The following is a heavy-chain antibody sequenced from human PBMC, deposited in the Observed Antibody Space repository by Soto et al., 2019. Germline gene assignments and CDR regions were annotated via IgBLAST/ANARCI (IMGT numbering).Heavy chain of an antibody. V-gene: IGHV3-23*01. CDR3: VKGGWLDF. CDR1: GFTFNTFE. D-gene: IGHD3-16*01. CDR2: ISTDSSIA. J-gene: IGHJ5*01. Sequence: EVQLLESGGGLVQPGGSLRLSCAASGFTFNTFEMSWVRQAPGRGLEWVSFISTDSSIAYYADALKGRFTISRDNSKHTLYLQMNSLTAEDTAVYACVKGGWLDFWGQGTLVTVSS.